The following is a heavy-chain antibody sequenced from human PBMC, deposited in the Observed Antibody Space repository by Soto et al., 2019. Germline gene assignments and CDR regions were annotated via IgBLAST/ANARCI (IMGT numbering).Heavy chain of an antibody. CDR3: AKGGEWRADSHYGMDV. Sequence: EVQLLESGGRLIQPGGSLRLSCAASGFSFSEYVMTWVRQVPGKGLEWVSSISGSGSATYYADSVKGRFTISRDNAKDILYLQITTRGVDDTAVYYCAKGGEWRADSHYGMDVWCQGTTVTVSS. J-gene: IGHJ6*02. CDR2: ISGSGSAT. V-gene: IGHV3-23*01. D-gene: IGHD3-3*01. CDR1: GFSFSEYV.